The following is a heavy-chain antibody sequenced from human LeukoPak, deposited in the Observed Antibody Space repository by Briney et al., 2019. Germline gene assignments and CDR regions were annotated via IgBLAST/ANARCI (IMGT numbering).Heavy chain of an antibody. V-gene: IGHV4-4*09. Sequence: SETLSLACTVSGGSISSYYWSWIRQPPGKGLEWTGYIYTSGSTNYNPSLKSRVTISVDTSKNQFSLKLSSVTAADTAVYYCARFPRVKYYFYYCGEGTLVTVSS. CDR3: ARFPRVKYYFYY. J-gene: IGHJ4*02. CDR2: IYTSGST. CDR1: GGSISSYY.